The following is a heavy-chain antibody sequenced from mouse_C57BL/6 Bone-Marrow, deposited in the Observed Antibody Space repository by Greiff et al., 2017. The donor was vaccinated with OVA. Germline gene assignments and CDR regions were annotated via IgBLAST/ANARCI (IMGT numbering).Heavy chain of an antibody. Sequence: QVQLQQPGTELVKPGASVKLSCKASGYTFTSYWMHWVKQRPGQGLEWIGNINPSNGGTNYNEKFKSKATLTVDKSSSTAYMQLSSLTSEDSAVYDSAGYGSSYVDWYFDVWGTGTTVTVSS. CDR1: GYTFTSYW. V-gene: IGHV1-53*01. CDR2: INPSNGGT. CDR3: AGYGSSYVDWYFDV. D-gene: IGHD1-1*01. J-gene: IGHJ1*03.